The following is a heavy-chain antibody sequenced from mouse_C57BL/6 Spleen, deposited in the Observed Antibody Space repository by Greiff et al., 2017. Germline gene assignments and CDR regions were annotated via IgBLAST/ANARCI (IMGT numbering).Heavy chain of an antibody. CDR2: IRSKSSNYAT. Sequence: EVQRVESGGGLVQPKGSLKLSCAASGFTFNTYAMHWVRQAPGKGLEWVARIRSKSSNYATYYADSVKDRFTISRDDSQSMLYLQMNNLKTEDTAMYYCVMVDDYDDGDWAWFAYWGQGTLVTVSA. J-gene: IGHJ3*01. D-gene: IGHD2-4*01. CDR1: GFTFNTYA. V-gene: IGHV10-3*01. CDR3: VMVDDYDDGDWAWFAY.